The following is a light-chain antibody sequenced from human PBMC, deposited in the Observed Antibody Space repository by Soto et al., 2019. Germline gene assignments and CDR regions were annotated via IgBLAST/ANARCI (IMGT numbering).Light chain of an antibody. CDR3: QQLNNYPLT. CDR2: AAS. Sequence: DIQLTQSPTFLSASVGDRVTITCRASQGISSSLAWYQQKPGKAPKILIYAASTLQSGFPARCSGSGSGTEFTLTISSLQPEDFGTYYCQQLNNYPLTFGGGTKVAIK. J-gene: IGKJ4*01. V-gene: IGKV1-9*01. CDR1: QGISSS.